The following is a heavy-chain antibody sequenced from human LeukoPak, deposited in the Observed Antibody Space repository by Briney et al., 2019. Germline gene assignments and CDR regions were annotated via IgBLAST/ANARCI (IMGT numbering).Heavy chain of an antibody. CDR2: IYSSGSA. CDR1: GGSINSNNYY. J-gene: IGHJ4*02. CDR3: ARGPKIQLWLRASGRVDY. V-gene: IGHV4-39*07. D-gene: IGHD5-18*01. Sequence: SETLSLTCTVSGGSINSNNYYWGWIRQPPGKGLEWIGSIYSSGSAYYNPSLKSRVTISVDTSKNQFSLKLSSVTAADTAVYYCARGPKIQLWLRASGRVDYWGQGTLVTVSS.